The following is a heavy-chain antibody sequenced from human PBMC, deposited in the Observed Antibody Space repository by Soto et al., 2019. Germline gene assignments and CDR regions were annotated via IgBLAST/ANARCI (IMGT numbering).Heavy chain of an antibody. Sequence: SVKVSCKASGGSFSSYAISWVRQAPGQGLEWMGGIIPIFGTANYAQKFQGRVTITADESTSTAYMELSSLRSEDTAVYYCARDYYDILTGYRNPATLDYWGQRTLVTVSS. CDR2: IIPIFGTA. CDR3: ARDYYDILTGYRNPATLDY. D-gene: IGHD3-9*01. CDR1: GGSFSSYA. V-gene: IGHV1-69*13. J-gene: IGHJ4*02.